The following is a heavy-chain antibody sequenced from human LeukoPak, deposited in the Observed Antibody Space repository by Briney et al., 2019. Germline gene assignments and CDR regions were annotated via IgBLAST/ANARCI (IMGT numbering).Heavy chain of an antibody. J-gene: IGHJ4*02. V-gene: IGHV4-34*01. Sequence: SESLSLTCAVSGVSFNNYYWSWVRQTPGKGLEWIGEINHSGYTNDSPSLKSRVTLSIDTSRKQFSLNLRSVTVADTGIYYCTRMTTGHDYWGQGTLVTVSS. D-gene: IGHD4-17*01. CDR1: GVSFNNYY. CDR3: TRMTTGHDY. CDR2: INHSGYT.